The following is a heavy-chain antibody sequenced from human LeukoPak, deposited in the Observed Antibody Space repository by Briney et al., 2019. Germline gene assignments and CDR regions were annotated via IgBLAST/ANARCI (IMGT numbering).Heavy chain of an antibody. J-gene: IGHJ4*02. Sequence: SETLSLTCTVSGGSISGSGYYWGWVRQALGKGLEWIGSIYHSGSTYYNPYLKSRVTISVDTSRNQFSVRLISVTAADTAVYYCARGPYYFDSWGQGTLVTASS. CDR1: GGSISGSGYY. V-gene: IGHV4-39*07. CDR3: ARGPYYFDS. CDR2: IYHSGST.